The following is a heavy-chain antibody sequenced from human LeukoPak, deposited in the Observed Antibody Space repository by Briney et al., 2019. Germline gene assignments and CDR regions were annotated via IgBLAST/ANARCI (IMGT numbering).Heavy chain of an antibody. D-gene: IGHD2-2*01. CDR1: GFTFSSYS. V-gene: IGHV3-48*01. J-gene: IGHJ4*02. CDR2: ISISSPI. CDR3: ARGPYCSGTSCPIDY. Sequence: PGGSLRLSCAASGFTFSSYSMNWVRQAPGKGGEWVSYISISSPIYYAHSVKGRFTISRDNAKNSLYLQMNSLRAEDTAVYYCARGPYCSGTSCPIDYWGQGTLVTVSS.